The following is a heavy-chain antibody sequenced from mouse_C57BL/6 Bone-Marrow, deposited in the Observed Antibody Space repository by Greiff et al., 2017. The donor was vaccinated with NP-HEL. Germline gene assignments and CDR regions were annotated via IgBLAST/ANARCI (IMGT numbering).Heavy chain of an antibody. CDR1: GYTFTSYG. V-gene: IGHV1-81*01. J-gene: IGHJ2*01. Sequence: VQRVESGAELARPGASVKLSCKASGYTFTSYGISWVKQRTGQGLEWIGEIYPRSGNTYYNEKFKGKATLTADKSSSTAYMELRSLTSEDSAVYFCARGRLGLDYWGQGTTLTVSS. CDR3: ARGRLGLDY. CDR2: IYPRSGNT. D-gene: IGHD4-1*01.